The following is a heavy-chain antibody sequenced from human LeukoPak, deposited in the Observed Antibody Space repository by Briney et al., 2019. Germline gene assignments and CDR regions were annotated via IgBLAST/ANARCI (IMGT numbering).Heavy chain of an antibody. V-gene: IGHV3-21*01. D-gene: IGHD3-22*01. Sequence: GGSLRLSCAASGFTFSSYSMNWVRQAPGKGLEWVSSISSSSYIYYADSVKGRFTISRDNAKNSLYLQMNSLRAEDTAVYYCARADSSGYYRLGYFDLWGRGTLVTVSS. J-gene: IGHJ2*01. CDR3: ARADSSGYYRLGYFDL. CDR1: GFTFSSYS. CDR2: ISSSSYI.